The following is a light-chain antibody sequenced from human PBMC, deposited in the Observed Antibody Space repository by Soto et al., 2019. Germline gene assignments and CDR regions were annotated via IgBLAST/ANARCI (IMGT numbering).Light chain of an antibody. CDR1: SSDVGGYNY. Sequence: QSVLTQPASVSGSPGQPITISCTGTSSDVGGYNYVSWYQQHPGKVPKLMIYEVSNRPSGVSNRFSGSKSGNTASLTISGLQSEDEDHYYSAAWDDSLYGWVFGGGTKVTVL. CDR2: EVS. CDR3: AAWDDSLYGWV. V-gene: IGLV2-14*01. J-gene: IGLJ3*02.